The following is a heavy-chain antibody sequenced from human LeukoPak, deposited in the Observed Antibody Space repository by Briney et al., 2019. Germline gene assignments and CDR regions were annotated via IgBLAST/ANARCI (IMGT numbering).Heavy chain of an antibody. J-gene: IGHJ3*02. CDR3: ACLGEYGSGEERAFDI. D-gene: IGHD3-10*01. CDR1: GFTFSSYS. Sequence: PGGSLRLSCAASGFTFSSYSMNWVRQAPGKGLEWVSYINSSSSTIYYADSVDCRMSRFRDNAKNSLYLQLNSLRDEDTAVYYCACLGEYGSGEERAFDIWDQGTLVTVSS. CDR2: INSSSSTI. V-gene: IGHV3-48*02.